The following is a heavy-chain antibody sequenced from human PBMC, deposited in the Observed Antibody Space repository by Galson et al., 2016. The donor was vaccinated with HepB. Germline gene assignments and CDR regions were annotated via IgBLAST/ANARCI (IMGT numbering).Heavy chain of an antibody. J-gene: IGHJ4*02. V-gene: IGHV1-2*04. D-gene: IGHD3-3*01. CDR3: AGSRFLEWVFLDY. CDR1: GYTFTGYQ. CDR2: INPNNSDT. Sequence: SVKVSCKASGYTFTGYQMHWVRRAPGQGLEWMGWINPNNSDTNFAQKFQGSVTMTRDTSIRTAYMELSRLRSDDTAVYYCAGSRFLEWVFLDYWGQGTLVTVSS.